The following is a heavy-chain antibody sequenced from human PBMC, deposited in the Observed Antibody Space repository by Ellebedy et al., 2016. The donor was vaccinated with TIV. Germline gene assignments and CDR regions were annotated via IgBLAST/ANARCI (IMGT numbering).Heavy chain of an antibody. CDR3: ATVAEHHPDSSSWYVYFDY. V-gene: IGHV1-8*01. D-gene: IGHD6-13*01. CDR1: GYTFTSYD. J-gene: IGHJ4*02. CDR2: MNPNSGNT. Sequence: ASVKVSXKASGYTFTSYDINWVRQATGQGLEWMGWMNPNSGNTGYAQKFQGRVTMTEDTSTDTAYMELSSLRSEDTAVYYCATVAEHHPDSSSWYVYFDYWGQGTLVTVSS.